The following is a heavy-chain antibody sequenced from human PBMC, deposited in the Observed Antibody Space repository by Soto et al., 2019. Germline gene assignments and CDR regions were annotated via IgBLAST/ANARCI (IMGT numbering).Heavy chain of an antibody. CDR3: ARESEDLTSNFDY. V-gene: IGHV3-11*04. Sequence: LRLSCAVSGFTFSDSYMSWIRQAPGKGLEWVSYISSSGTSIYYADSVKGRFTISRDTAKDSLYLEMNSLRAEDTAVYYCARESEDLTSNFDYWGQGTLVTVSS. J-gene: IGHJ4*02. CDR2: ISSSGTSI. CDR1: GFTFSDSY.